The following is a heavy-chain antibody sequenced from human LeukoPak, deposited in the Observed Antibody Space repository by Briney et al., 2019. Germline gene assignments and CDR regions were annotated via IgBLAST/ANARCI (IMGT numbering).Heavy chain of an antibody. CDR1: GGSISSYY. V-gene: IGHV4-59*01. CDR2: IYYSGST. CDR3: ARWGGYNPYYYYGMDV. D-gene: IGHD5-24*01. J-gene: IGHJ6*02. Sequence: SETLSLTCTVSGGSISSYYWSWIRQPPGKGLEWIGDIYYSGSTNYNPSLKSRVTISEDTSKNQFSLKLSSVTAADTAVYYCARWGGYNPYYYYGMDVWGQGTTVTVSS.